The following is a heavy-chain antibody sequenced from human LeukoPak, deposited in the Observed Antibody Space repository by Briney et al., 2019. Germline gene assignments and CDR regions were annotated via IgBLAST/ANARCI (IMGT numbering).Heavy chain of an antibody. CDR3: VTDQTGRHPYFFDY. J-gene: IGHJ4*02. CDR2: IKEDGSEI. Sequence: GGSLRLSCAASGFNFSTYWMTWVRQVPGKGVEWVANIKEDGSEIYYVDAVKGRFSISRDNAKTSLYLQMNNLSVADTAVYYCVTDQTGRHPYFFDYWGQGTLVTVSS. CDR1: GFNFSTYW. V-gene: IGHV3-7*01. D-gene: IGHD3-10*01.